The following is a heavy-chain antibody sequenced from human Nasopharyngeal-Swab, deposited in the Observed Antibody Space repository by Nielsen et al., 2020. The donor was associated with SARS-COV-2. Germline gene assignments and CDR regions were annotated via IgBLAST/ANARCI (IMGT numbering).Heavy chain of an antibody. J-gene: IGHJ6*03. Sequence: GGSLRLSCAASGFTFSSYGMHWVRQAPGKGLEWVAVISYDGSNKYYADSVKGRFTISRDNSKNTLYLQMNSLRAEDTAVYYCAKYRGDYYSAYYMDVWGKGTTVTVSS. D-gene: IGHD4-17*01. CDR3: AKYRGDYYSAYYMDV. CDR2: ISYDGSNK. V-gene: IGHV3-30*18. CDR1: GFTFSSYG.